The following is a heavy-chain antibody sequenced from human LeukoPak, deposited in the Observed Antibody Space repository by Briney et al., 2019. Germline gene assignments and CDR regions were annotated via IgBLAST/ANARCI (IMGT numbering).Heavy chain of an antibody. CDR3: ARVISAYGYNYIYYFDY. CDR2: IYYSGNT. D-gene: IGHD5-24*01. V-gene: IGHV4-59*01. CDR1: GGSISSYY. Sequence: PSETLSLTCTVSGGSISSYYWSWIRQPPGKGQEWIGYIYYSGNTNYNPSLKSRVTISVDTSKNQFSLKLSSVTAADTAVYYCARVISAYGYNYIYYFDYWGQGTLVTVSS. J-gene: IGHJ4*02.